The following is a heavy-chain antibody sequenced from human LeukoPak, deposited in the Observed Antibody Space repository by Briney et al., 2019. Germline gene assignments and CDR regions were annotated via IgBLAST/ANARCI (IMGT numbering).Heavy chain of an antibody. Sequence: SETLSLTCTVSGYSISSGYYWGWIRQPPGKGLEWIGSIYHSGSTYYNPSLKSRVTISVDTSKNQFSLKLSSVTAADTAVYYCARLFSGRAYYFDYWGQGTLVTVSS. CDR1: GYSISSGYY. V-gene: IGHV4-38-2*02. CDR3: ARLFSGRAYYFDY. CDR2: IYHSGST. J-gene: IGHJ4*02. D-gene: IGHD6-19*01.